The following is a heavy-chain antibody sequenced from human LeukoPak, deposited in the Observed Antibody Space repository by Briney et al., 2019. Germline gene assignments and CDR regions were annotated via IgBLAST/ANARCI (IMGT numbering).Heavy chain of an antibody. CDR1: GFTFSSYG. CDR2: IWYDGSNK. J-gene: IGHJ4*02. Sequence: PGRSLRLSCAASGFTFSSYGMHWVRQAPGEGLEWVAVIWYDGSNKYYADSVKGRFTISRDNSKNTLYLQMNSLRAEDTAVYYCAREFWENDYGDYGSLYWGQRTLVPVSS. CDR3: AREFWENDYGDYGSLY. V-gene: IGHV3-33*01. D-gene: IGHD4-17*01.